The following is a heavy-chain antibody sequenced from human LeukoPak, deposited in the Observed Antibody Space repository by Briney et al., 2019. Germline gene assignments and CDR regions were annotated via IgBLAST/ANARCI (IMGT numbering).Heavy chain of an antibody. CDR3: AKLQSVVIPAAMLGFDY. D-gene: IGHD2-2*01. CDR1: GFIFSSYS. CDR2: ISSSGSTI. Sequence: PGGSLRLSCAASGFIFSSYSMNWVRQAPGKGLEWVSYISSSGSTIYYADSVKGRFTISRDNSRDTLSVQINSLRAEDTAVYYCAKLQSVVIPAAMLGFDYWGQGTLVTVSS. J-gene: IGHJ4*02. V-gene: IGHV3-48*01.